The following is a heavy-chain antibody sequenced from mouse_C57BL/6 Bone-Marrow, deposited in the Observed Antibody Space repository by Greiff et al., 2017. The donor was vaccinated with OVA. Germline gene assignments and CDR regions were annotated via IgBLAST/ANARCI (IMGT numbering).Heavy chain of an antibody. V-gene: IGHV1-4*01. CDR2: INPSSGYT. Sequence: VQLQQSGAELARPGASVKMSCKASGYTFTSYTMHWVKQRPGQGLEWIGYINPSSGYTKYNQKFKDKATLTADKSSSTAYMQLSSLTSEDSAVYYCARGRGYGSSPYYAMDYWGQGTSVTVSS. CDR3: ARGRGYGSSPYYAMDY. D-gene: IGHD1-1*01. CDR1: GYTFTSYT. J-gene: IGHJ4*01.